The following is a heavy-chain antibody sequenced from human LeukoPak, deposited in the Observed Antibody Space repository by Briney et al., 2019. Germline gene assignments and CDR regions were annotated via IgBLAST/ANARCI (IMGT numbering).Heavy chain of an antibody. V-gene: IGHV4-30-2*01. Sequence: SETLSLTCAVSGGSISSGGYSWSWIRQPPGKGLEWIGYIYHSGSTYCNPSLKSRVTISVDTSKNQFSLKLSSVTAADTAVYYCARRVTSNWFDPWGQGTLVTVSS. CDR3: ARRVTSNWFDP. J-gene: IGHJ5*02. CDR2: IYHSGST. CDR1: GGSISSGGYS. D-gene: IGHD2-21*02.